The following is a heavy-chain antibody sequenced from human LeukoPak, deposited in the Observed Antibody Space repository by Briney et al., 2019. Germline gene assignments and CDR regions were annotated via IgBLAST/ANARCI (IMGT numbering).Heavy chain of an antibody. CDR3: ARGRRYCSSTSCYNWFDP. CDR2: ISAYNGNT. V-gene: IGHV1-18*01. J-gene: IGHJ5*02. CDR1: GYTFTSYG. Sequence: ASVKLSCKASGYTFTSYGISWVRQAPGQGLEWMGWISAYNGNTNYAQKLQGRVTMTTGTSTSTAYMELRSLRSDDTAVYYCARGRRYCSSTSCYNWFDPWGQGTLVTVSS. D-gene: IGHD2-2*01.